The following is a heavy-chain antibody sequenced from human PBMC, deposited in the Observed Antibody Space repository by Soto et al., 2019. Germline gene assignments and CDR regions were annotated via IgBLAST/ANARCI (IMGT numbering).Heavy chain of an antibody. CDR3: AGGIAARTDS. CDR2: IYHSGTT. D-gene: IGHD6-6*01. Sequence: QVQLQESGPGLVTPAGTLSLTCAVSGGSISSSIWWTWVRQAPGKGLEWIGEIYHSGTTNYNPSLKSRVTISVDKSKNHFSLELTFVTAADTAVYYCAGGIAARTDSWGQGTLITVSS. J-gene: IGHJ5*01. V-gene: IGHV4-4*02. CDR1: GGSISSSIW.